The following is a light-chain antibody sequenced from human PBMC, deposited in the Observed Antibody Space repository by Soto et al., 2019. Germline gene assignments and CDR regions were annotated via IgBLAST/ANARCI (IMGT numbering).Light chain of an antibody. V-gene: IGKV1-5*03. CDR1: QSISPW. J-gene: IGKJ2*01. Sequence: DIQMTQSPSTLSASVGDRVTITCRASQSISPWLAWYQQKPGKAPKILIYKASSLESGVTSRFSGSESGTEFTLTISSLQPADFATYYCQQYKSYSRTFGQGTKLEIK. CDR3: QQYKSYSRT. CDR2: KAS.